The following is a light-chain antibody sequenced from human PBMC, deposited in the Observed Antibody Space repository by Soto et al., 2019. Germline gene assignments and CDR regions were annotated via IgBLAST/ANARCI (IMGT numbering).Light chain of an antibody. CDR1: QSVSSSY. Sequence: EIVLTQSPATLSLSPGERATLSCRASQSVSSSYLAWYQQKPGQAPRLLIYGASSRATGIPDTFSGSGSGTDFTLTISRLEPGDFAVYYCQQRSNWPPITFGQGTRLEIK. J-gene: IGKJ5*01. CDR3: QQRSNWPPIT. CDR2: GAS. V-gene: IGKV3D-20*02.